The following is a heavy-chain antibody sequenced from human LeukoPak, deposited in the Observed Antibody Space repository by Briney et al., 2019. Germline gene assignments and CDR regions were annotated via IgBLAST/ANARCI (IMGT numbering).Heavy chain of an antibody. CDR2: VYHNENA. J-gene: IGHJ2*01. Sequence: SETLSLTCTVSGDSLSSGHHYWTWIRQRPGQGLERIGSVYHNENAYYSPSLRGRSTISIDTSKSQFYLMLTSVTAADTAVYYCAKDRTVGASYWYFDLWGRGTLVTVSS. CDR3: AKDRTVGASYWYFDL. CDR1: GDSLSSGHHY. D-gene: IGHD1-26*01. V-gene: IGHV4-31*03.